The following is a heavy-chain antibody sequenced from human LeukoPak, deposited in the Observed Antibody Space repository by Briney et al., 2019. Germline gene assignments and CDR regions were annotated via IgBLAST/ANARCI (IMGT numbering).Heavy chain of an antibody. Sequence: SETLSLTCVVSGGSLSTHHWSWIRQSPGRGLEWIGYISDSGSTNYNPSLKSRVTISVDTSKNQFSLMLSSVTAADTAVYYCARDEFYDSSGYYYVDAFDIWGQGTMVTVSS. J-gene: IGHJ3*02. V-gene: IGHV4-59*11. CDR2: ISDSGST. CDR1: GGSLSTHH. CDR3: ARDEFYDSSGYYYVDAFDI. D-gene: IGHD3-22*01.